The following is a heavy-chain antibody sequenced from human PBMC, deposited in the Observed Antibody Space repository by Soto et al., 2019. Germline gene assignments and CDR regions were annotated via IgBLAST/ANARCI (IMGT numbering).Heavy chain of an antibody. CDR2: IYYSGSA. V-gene: IGHV4-59*01. J-gene: IGHJ4*02. CDR3: ARVWRGYYFHY. Sequence: QVQLQESGTGLVKPSETLSLTCTVSGGSISSYYWSWIRQPPGKGPEWIGYIYYSGSANYNPSLKSRVTISLNTYNNRFSLRLISVTAADWAVYYCARVWRGYYFHYLGQGTLFPVSS. CDR1: GGSISSYY.